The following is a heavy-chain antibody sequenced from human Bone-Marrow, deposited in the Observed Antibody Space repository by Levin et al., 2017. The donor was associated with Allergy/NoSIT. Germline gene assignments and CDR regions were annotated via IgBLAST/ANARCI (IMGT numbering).Heavy chain of an antibody. D-gene: IGHD6-19*01. CDR3: ARESSGWRDVDDAFDM. Sequence: PGGSLRLSCADSGLTLRSDSGYSLRSYSVSWVRWAPGKGLEWVSSISSSSTHIFYRDSVRGRFTISRDNAKNSVYLQMNSLRVEDTAMYYCARESSGWRDVDDAFDMWGQGTMVTVSS. CDR2: ISSSSTHI. CDR1: GLTLRSDSGYSLRSYS. J-gene: IGHJ3*02. V-gene: IGHV3-21*01.